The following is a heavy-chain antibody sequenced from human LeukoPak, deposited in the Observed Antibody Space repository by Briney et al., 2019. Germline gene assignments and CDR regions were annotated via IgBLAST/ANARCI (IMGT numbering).Heavy chain of an antibody. V-gene: IGHV1-2*02. CDR1: GYTFTGYY. CDR3: ARWPAIQLWSHNFDY. J-gene: IGHJ4*02. Sequence: ASVKVSCKASGYTFTGYYMHWVRQAPGQGLGWMGWINPNSGGTNYAQKLQGRVTMTRDTSISTAYMELSRLRSDDTAVYYCARWPAIQLWSHNFDYWGQGTLVTVSS. D-gene: IGHD5-18*01. CDR2: INPNSGGT.